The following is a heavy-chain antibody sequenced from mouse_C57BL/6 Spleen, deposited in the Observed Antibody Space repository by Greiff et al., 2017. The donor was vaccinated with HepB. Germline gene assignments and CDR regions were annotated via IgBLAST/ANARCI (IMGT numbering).Heavy chain of an antibody. Sequence: CKASGFTFTDYYMHWVKQSHGKSLEWIGLVYPYNGGTSYNQKFKGKATLTVDTSSSTAYMELNSLTSEDSAVYYCARRADYYGQLYWYFDVWGTGTTVTVSS. CDR2: VYPYNGGT. CDR1: GFTFTDYY. D-gene: IGHD1-1*01. V-gene: IGHV1-36*01. CDR3: ARRADYYGQLYWYFDV. J-gene: IGHJ1*03.